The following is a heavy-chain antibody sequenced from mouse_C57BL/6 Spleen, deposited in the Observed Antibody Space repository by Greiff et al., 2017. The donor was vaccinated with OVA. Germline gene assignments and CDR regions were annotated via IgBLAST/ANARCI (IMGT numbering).Heavy chain of an antibody. CDR3: ARNGYDVYYFDY. V-gene: IGHV1-82*01. CDR1: GYAFSSSW. J-gene: IGHJ2*01. CDR2: IYPGDGDT. D-gene: IGHD2-2*01. Sequence: QVQLQQPGPELVKPGASVKISCKASGYAFSSSWMNWVKQRPGKGLEWIGRIYPGDGDTNYNGKFKGKATLTADKSSSTAYMQLSSLTSEDSAVYFCARNGYDVYYFDYWGQGTTLTVSS.